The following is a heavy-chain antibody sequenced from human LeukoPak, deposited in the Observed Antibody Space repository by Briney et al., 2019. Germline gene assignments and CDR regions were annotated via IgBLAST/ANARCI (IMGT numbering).Heavy chain of an antibody. Sequence: GASVKVSCKASGYTFTGYYMHWVRQAPGQGLEWMGWINPNSSGTNYAQKFQGWVTMTRDTSISTAYMELSGLRSDDTAVYYCARVGAYCTSTSCLDYWGQGTLVTVSS. J-gene: IGHJ4*02. V-gene: IGHV1-2*04. D-gene: IGHD2-2*01. CDR2: INPNSSGT. CDR1: GYTFTGYY. CDR3: ARVGAYCTSTSCLDY.